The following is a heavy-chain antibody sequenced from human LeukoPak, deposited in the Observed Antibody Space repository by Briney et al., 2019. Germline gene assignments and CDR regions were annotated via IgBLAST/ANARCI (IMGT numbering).Heavy chain of an antibody. CDR2: INHSGST. J-gene: IGHJ4*02. Sequence: SETLSLTCAVYGGSFSGYYWSWIRQPPGKGLEWIGEINHSGSTNYNPSLKSRVTISVDTSKNQFSLKLSSVTAADTAVYYCARDSSGWYYFDYWGQGTLVTVSS. V-gene: IGHV4-34*01. CDR3: ARDSSGWYYFDY. D-gene: IGHD6-19*01. CDR1: GGSFSGYY.